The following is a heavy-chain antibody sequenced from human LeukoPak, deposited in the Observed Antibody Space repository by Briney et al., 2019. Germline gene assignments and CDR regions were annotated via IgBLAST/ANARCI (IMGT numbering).Heavy chain of an antibody. Sequence: GGSLRLSCAASGFTFDDYGMSWVRQAPGKGLELVSGINWNGGSTGYADSVKGRFTISRDNAENSLYLQMNSLRAEDTALYYCARVKGVGATASFDYWGQGILVTVSS. V-gene: IGHV3-20*04. J-gene: IGHJ4*02. CDR3: ARVKGVGATASFDY. CDR2: INWNGGST. D-gene: IGHD1-26*01. CDR1: GFTFDDYG.